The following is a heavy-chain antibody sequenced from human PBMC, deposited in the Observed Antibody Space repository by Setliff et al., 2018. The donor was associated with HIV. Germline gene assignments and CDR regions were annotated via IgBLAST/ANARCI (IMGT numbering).Heavy chain of an antibody. V-gene: IGHV4-39*01. D-gene: IGHD2-15*01. Sequence: SETLSLTCNVTGGSVRRSTSYWGWIRQPPGKGLEWIGSIYYSGTTYSNPSLKSRVTISVDTSKNQFSLRLTSVTAADTAVYYCARRQMVVAAVDAFYIWGQGTMVTVSS. CDR1: GGSVRRSTSY. J-gene: IGHJ3*02. CDR2: IYYSGTT. CDR3: ARRQMVVAAVDAFYI.